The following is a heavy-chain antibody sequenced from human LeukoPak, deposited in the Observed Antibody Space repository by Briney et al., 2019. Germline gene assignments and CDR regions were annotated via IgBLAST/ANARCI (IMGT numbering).Heavy chain of an antibody. CDR3: TREDCSDVRCYGASDA. D-gene: IGHD2-15*01. V-gene: IGHV3-69-1*01. Sequence: PGGSLRLSCVASGFTFTSYAMSWVRQAPGKGLEYVSSISSGNHMYYADSVKGRFTISRDSAKNSLYLQLNSLRGEDTAMYYCTREDCSDVRCYGASDAWGQGTLVTVSS. CDR1: GFTFTSYA. J-gene: IGHJ5*02. CDR2: ISSGNHM.